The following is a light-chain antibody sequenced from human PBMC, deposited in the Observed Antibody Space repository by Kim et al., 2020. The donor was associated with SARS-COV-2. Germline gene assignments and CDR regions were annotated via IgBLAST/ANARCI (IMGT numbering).Light chain of an antibody. Sequence: SPGDGATLSCGASQNIRSNYLAWYQQKPGQAPRLLVYGGSSRATGVPDRFRGSGTGTAFTLTIDRLAPGDFAVYFCQQYGTTPWTFGLGTKVDI. CDR1: QNIRSNY. J-gene: IGKJ1*01. CDR3: QQYGTTPWT. V-gene: IGKV3-20*01. CDR2: GGS.